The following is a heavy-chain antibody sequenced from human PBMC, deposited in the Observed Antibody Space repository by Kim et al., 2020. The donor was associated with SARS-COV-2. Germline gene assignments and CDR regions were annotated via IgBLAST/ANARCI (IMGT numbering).Heavy chain of an antibody. Sequence: GGSLRLSCAASGLTFSNYAMSWVRQAPGKGLEWVSGISGPGGGPYYADSVEGRFTISRDNSQNTLYLQINSLRADDTAVYYCATPQREQRLLPFDYWGQGALVTVSS. CDR2: ISGPGGGP. CDR3: ATPQREQRLLPFDY. CDR1: GLTFSNYA. D-gene: IGHD1-1*01. J-gene: IGHJ4*02. V-gene: IGHV3-23*01.